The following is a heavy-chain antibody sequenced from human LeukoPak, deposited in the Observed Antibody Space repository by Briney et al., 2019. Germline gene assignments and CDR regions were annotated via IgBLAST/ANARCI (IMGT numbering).Heavy chain of an antibody. Sequence: PGGSLRLSCAASGFAVSNNYMSWVRQAPGKGLEWVAVIYDGGHTDYADSVKGRFTISRDSSKNTLYLQMNSLRPEDTAEYYCARGRCDTCGYGSWGQGTLVTVSS. D-gene: IGHD3-22*01. CDR2: IYDGGHT. V-gene: IGHV3-66*02. CDR3: ARGRCDTCGYGS. J-gene: IGHJ5*02. CDR1: GFAVSNNY.